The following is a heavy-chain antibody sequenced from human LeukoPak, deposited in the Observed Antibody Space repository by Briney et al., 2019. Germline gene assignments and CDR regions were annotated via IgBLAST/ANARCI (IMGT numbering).Heavy chain of an antibody. J-gene: IGHJ4*02. CDR3: AREVSAAGTHFDY. Sequence: SVKVSCKASGGTFSSYAISWVRQAPGQGLEWMGRIIPIFGTANYAQKFQGRVTITTDESTSTAYMELSSLRSEDTAVYYCAREVSAAGTHFDYWGQGILVTVSS. V-gene: IGHV1-69*05. CDR1: GGTFSSYA. CDR2: IIPIFGTA. D-gene: IGHD6-13*01.